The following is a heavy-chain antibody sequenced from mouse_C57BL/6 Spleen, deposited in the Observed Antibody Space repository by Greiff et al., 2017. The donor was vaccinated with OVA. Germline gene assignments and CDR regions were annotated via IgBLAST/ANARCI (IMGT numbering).Heavy chain of an antibody. CDR1: GYTFTSYW. J-gene: IGHJ2*01. D-gene: IGHD4-1*01. CDR2: IDPSDSYT. V-gene: IGHV1-59*01. Sequence: QVQLQQPGAELVRPGTSVKLSCKASGYTFTSYWMHWVKQRPGPGLEWIGVIDPSDSYTNYNQKFKGKATLTVDTSSSTAYMQLSSLTSEDSAVYYCARGMTGTLGYYFDYWGQGTTLTVSS. CDR3: ARGMTGTLGYYFDY.